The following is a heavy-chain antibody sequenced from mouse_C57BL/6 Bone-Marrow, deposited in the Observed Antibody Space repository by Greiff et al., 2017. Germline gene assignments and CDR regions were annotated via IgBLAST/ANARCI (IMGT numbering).Heavy chain of an antibody. CDR1: GFTFSSYG. CDR2: ISSGGSYT. Sequence: DVKLQESGGDLVKPGGSLKLSCAASGFTFSSYGMSWVRQTPDKRLEWVATISSGGSYTYYPDSVKGRFTISRDNAKNTLYLQMSSLKSEDTAMYYCARRYWGQGTLVTVSA. J-gene: IGHJ3*01. CDR3: ARRY. V-gene: IGHV5-6*02.